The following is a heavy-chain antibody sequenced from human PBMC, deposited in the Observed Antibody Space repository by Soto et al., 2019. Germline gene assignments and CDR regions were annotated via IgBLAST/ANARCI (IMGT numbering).Heavy chain of an antibody. J-gene: IGHJ5*02. D-gene: IGHD3-22*01. CDR2: IYYSGST. CDR3: ARQASGYYYGWFAP. V-gene: IGHV4-59*08. CDR1: GGSISSYG. Sequence: SETLCLTCTVSGGSISSYGGSWIRQPPGKGLEWIGYIYYSGSTNYNPSLKSRVTISVDTSKNQFSLKLSSVTAADTAVYYCARQASGYYYGWFAPWGQGTLVTVSS.